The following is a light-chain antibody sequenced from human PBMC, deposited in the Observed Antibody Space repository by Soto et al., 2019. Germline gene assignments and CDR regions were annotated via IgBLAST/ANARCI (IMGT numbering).Light chain of an antibody. CDR3: AAWDDSLNGYL. Sequence: GLTQTPSASRTPGQRVTISCSGSSSNIGSNTVNWYQQLPGTAPKLLIYSNNQRPSGVPDRFSGSKSGTSASLAIRGLQSEDEADYYCAAWDDSLNGYLFGTGTKVTVL. CDR1: SSNIGSNT. CDR2: SNN. V-gene: IGLV1-44*01. J-gene: IGLJ1*01.